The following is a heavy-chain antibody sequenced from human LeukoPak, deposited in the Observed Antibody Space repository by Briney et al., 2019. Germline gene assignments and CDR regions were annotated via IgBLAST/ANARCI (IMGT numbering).Heavy chain of an antibody. CDR3: ARELYSGSTSCYTIFDD. J-gene: IGHJ4*01. V-gene: IGHV3-33*01. Sequence: GGSLRLSCAASGFTFSSFGMHWVRQAPGKGLEWVAVIWFDGSNKYYAGSVKGRFTISRDNSKNTLYLQMYSLRTEDTAVYYCARELYSGSTSCYTIFDDWGQGTPVTVSS. CDR1: GFTFSSFG. D-gene: IGHD2-2*02. CDR2: IWFDGSNK.